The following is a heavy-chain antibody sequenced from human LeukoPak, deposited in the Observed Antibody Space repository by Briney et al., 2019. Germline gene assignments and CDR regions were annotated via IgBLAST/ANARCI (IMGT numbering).Heavy chain of an antibody. D-gene: IGHD6-25*01. CDR3: ARERTPGSGYGVDY. CDR1: GGTFSSYA. J-gene: IGHJ4*02. Sequence: SVKVSCKASGGTFSSYAISWVRQAPGQGLEWMGGIIPIFGTANYAQKFQGRVTITADKSTSTAYMELSSLRSDDTAVYYCARERTPGSGYGVDYWGQGTVVTVSS. V-gene: IGHV1-69*06. CDR2: IIPIFGTA.